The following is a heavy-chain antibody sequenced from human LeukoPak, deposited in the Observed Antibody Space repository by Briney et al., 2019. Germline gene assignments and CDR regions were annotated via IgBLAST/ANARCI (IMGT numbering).Heavy chain of an antibody. CDR2: ISGSGGRT. CDR3: ANICVGYSHGCFDH. J-gene: IGHJ4*02. V-gene: IGHV3-23*01. D-gene: IGHD5-18*01. CDR1: VFTLSSYA. Sequence: PGGSLRLSCAPSVFTLSSYAMSWVRQAPEKGLEWVSTISGSGGRTYYAETVKGRLTISRDTSKYMLFLKMNSLRAEDTAVYYCANICVGYSHGCFDHWGQGTLVTVSS.